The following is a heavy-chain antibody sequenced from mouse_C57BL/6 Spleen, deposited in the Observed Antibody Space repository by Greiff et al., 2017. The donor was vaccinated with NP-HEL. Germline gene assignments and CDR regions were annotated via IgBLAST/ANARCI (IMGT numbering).Heavy chain of an antibody. CDR1: GYAFTNYL. J-gene: IGHJ4*01. CDR3: ARSGGGAMDY. V-gene: IGHV1-54*01. Sequence: VQLQQSGAELVRPGTSVKVSCKASGYAFTNYLIEWVKQRPGQGLEWIGVINPGSGGTNYNEKFKGKATLTADKSSSTAYMQLSSLTSEDSAVYFLARSGGGAMDYWGQGTSVTVSS. CDR2: INPGSGGT.